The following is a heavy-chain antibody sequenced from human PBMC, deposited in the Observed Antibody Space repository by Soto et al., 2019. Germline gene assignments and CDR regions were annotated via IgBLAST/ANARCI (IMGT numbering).Heavy chain of an antibody. D-gene: IGHD2-2*01. V-gene: IGHV1-18*01. Sequence: QVQLVQSGAEVKQPGASVKVSCKASGYTFTSYGISWVRQAPGQGLEWMGWISAHNGNTNYAQKLQGRVTMTTDTSTSTAYMELRSLRSDDTAVYYCARDRRVPAPFNYYYYMDVWGKGTTVTVSS. CDR3: ARDRRVPAPFNYYYYMDV. CDR2: ISAHNGNT. CDR1: GYTFTSYG. J-gene: IGHJ6*03.